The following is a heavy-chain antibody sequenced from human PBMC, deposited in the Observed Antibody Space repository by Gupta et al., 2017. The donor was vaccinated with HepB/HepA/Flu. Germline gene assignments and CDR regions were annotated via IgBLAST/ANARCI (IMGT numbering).Heavy chain of an antibody. Sequence: EVQLVESGGGLIQPGGSLKLSCGASGFTFSNYWMSWVRQAPGKGLEWVANINRDGSEKYYVDSVKGRFTISRDNAKNSLYLQMNSLRAEDMAVYYCARHWAFGNPPSYYFYGLDVWGQGTTVTVSS. J-gene: IGHJ6*02. CDR2: INRDGSEK. CDR1: GFTFSNYW. D-gene: IGHD3-16*01. CDR3: ARHWAFGNPPSYYFYGLDV. V-gene: IGHV3-7*01.